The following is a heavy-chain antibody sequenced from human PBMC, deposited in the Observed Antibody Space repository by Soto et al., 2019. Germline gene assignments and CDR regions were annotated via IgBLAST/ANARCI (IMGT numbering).Heavy chain of an antibody. CDR3: ARELYDYSNSGGYYYYGMDV. D-gene: IGHD4-4*01. CDR1: GFTVSSNY. Sequence: GGSLRLSCAASGFTVSSNYMSWVRQAPGKGLEWVSVIYSGGSTYYADSVKGRFTISRDNSKSTLYLQMNSLRAEDTAVYYCARELYDYSNSGGYYYYGMDVWGQGTTVTVSS. CDR2: IYSGGST. J-gene: IGHJ6*02. V-gene: IGHV3-53*01.